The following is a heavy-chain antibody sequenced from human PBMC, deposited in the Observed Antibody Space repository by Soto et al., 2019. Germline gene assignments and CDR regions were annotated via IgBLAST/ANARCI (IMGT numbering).Heavy chain of an antibody. D-gene: IGHD5-12*01. CDR1: GGTFSSYT. Sequence: QVQLVQSGAEVKKPGSSVKVSCKASGGTFSSYTISWVRQAPGQGLEWMGRIIAILGIANYAQKFQGRVTIAADKSTSTAYTELSSLRSEDTAVYYCAGWAGGSGYGIFDPWGQGSLVSVSS. CDR2: IIAILGIA. V-gene: IGHV1-69*02. J-gene: IGHJ5*02. CDR3: AGWAGGSGYGIFDP.